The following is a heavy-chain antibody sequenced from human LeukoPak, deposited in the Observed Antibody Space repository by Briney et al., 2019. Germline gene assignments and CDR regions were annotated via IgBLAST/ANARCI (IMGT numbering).Heavy chain of an antibody. D-gene: IGHD3-3*01. CDR2: IHPSVNT. Sequence: SATLSTTSTVSGGSISSHYWSWVRPPPGKGLEWIGHIHPSVNTKYNSPLKGRVTLSHYASKNQFSLRLSSVPAPDTAVYFCARGYDFSSGVMSDAFDIWGRGTKVTVSS. CDR3: ARGYDFSSGVMSDAFDI. CDR1: GGSISSHY. V-gene: IGHV4-59*11. J-gene: IGHJ3*02.